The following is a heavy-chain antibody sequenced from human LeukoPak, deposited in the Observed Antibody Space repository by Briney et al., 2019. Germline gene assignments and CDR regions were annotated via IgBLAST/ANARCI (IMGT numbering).Heavy chain of an antibody. V-gene: IGHV1/OR15-1*04. J-gene: IGHJ4*02. CDR3: TRGPPNWGYDF. D-gene: IGHD3/OR15-3a*01. CDR2: INPNSGGT. Sequence: ASVKVSCKASGYIFTDYYMHWVRQAPGQELGWMGRINPNSGGTNYAQKFQGRVTMTRSTALSTAYMELSSLKSDDTAVYYCTRGPPNWGYDFWGQGTLVTVSS. CDR1: GYIFTDYY.